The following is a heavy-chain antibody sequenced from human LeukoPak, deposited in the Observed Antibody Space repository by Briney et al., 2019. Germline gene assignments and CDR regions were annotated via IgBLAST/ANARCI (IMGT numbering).Heavy chain of an antibody. V-gene: IGHV4-59*01. CDR3: ASSGWYTAFDI. Sequence: SETLSLTCTVSGGSISSYYWSWIRQPPGKGLEWTGYIYYSGSTNYNPSLKSRVTISVDTSKNQFSLKLSSVTAADTAVYYCASSGWYTAFDIWGQGTMVTVSS. CDR2: IYYSGST. J-gene: IGHJ3*02. D-gene: IGHD6-19*01. CDR1: GGSISSYY.